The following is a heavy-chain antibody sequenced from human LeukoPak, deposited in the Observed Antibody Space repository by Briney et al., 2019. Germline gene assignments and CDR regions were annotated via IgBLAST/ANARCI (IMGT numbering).Heavy chain of an antibody. V-gene: IGHV3-7*03. CDR3: AKDPLRLGELSLYSYFDY. CDR2: IKPDGGQK. D-gene: IGHD3-16*02. CDR1: GFTFGTYW. J-gene: IGHJ4*02. Sequence: GGSLRLSCSGSGFTFGTYWMSWVRQAPGKGLEWVANIKPDGGQKYYVDSVKGRFTISRDNAKNSLYLQMDSLRAEDTAVYYCAKDPLRLGELSLYSYFDYWGQGTLVTVSS.